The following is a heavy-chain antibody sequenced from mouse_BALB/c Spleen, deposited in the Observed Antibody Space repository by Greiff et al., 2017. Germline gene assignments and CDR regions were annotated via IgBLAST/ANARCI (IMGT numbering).Heavy chain of an antibody. J-gene: IGHJ3*01. D-gene: IGHD2-4*01. V-gene: IGHV3-2*02. CDR3: AYYDYGRAWFAY. Sequence: EVQRVESGPGLVKPSQSLSLTCTVSGYSFTSYYVWNWLRQFPGNQLWLVGFISYSGSTSYNPSLKSRISITRDTSKNQFFLQLNSVTTEDTATYYCAYYDYGRAWFAYWGQGTLVTVSA. CDR2: ISYSGST. CDR1: GYSFTSYYV.